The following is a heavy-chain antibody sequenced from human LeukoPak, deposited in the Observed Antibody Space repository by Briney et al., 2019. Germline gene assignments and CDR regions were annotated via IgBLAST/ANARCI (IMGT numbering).Heavy chain of an antibody. J-gene: IGHJ4*02. Sequence: GGSLRLSCVASGFTFSSYGMHWVRQAPGKGMEWVAVIPNDGSSKYYTDSVKGRVTIARDNSKNTLYLQMNSLKTEDTAVYYCARGENSKTYPVSGYWGRGTLVTVSS. D-gene: IGHD2/OR15-2a*01. CDR1: GFTFSSYG. CDR2: IPNDGSSK. CDR3: ARGENSKTYPVSGY. V-gene: IGHV3-30*03.